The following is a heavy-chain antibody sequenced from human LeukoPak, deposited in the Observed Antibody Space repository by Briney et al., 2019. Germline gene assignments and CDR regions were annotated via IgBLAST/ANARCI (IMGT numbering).Heavy chain of an antibody. CDR1: GYTFTGYY. Sequence: ASVKVSCKASGYTFTGYYMHWVRQAPGQGLEWMGWINPNSGGTNYAQTFQGWVTMTRDTSISTAYMELSRLRSDDTAVYYCARARGDYGDFGYYGMDVWGQGTTVTVSS. D-gene: IGHD4-17*01. J-gene: IGHJ6*02. CDR2: INPNSGGT. CDR3: ARARGDYGDFGYYGMDV. V-gene: IGHV1-2*04.